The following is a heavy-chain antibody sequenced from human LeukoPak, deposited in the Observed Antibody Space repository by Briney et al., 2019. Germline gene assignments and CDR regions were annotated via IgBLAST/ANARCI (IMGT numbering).Heavy chain of an antibody. CDR3: VREGYYGAFDI. CDR1: GFTFSTYS. CDR2: IGANSAI. D-gene: IGHD3-10*01. V-gene: IGHV3-48*02. J-gene: IGHJ3*02. Sequence: GGPLRLSCAASGFTFSTYSMNWVRQAPGKGLEWVSYIGANSAIFHADSVKGRFTISRDNAKNSLSLQMNSLRDDDTALYYCVREGYYGAFDIWGQGTMVTVSS.